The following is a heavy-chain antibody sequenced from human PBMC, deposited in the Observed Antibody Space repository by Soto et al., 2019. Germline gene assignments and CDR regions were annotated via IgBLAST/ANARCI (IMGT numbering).Heavy chain of an antibody. Sequence: EVQLLESGGGLVQPGGSLRLSCAASGFTFSSYAMSWVRQAPGKGLEWVSAISGSGGSTYYADSVKGRFTISRDNSKNPLYLQMNSLRAEDTAVYYCAKDLPYYDPGVDVVGYWGQGTLVTVSS. CDR1: GFTFSSYA. V-gene: IGHV3-23*01. CDR3: AKDLPYYDPGVDVVGY. D-gene: IGHD3-3*01. CDR2: ISGSGGST. J-gene: IGHJ4*02.